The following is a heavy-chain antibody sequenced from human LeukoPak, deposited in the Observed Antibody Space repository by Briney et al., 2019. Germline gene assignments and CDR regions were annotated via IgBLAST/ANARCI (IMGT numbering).Heavy chain of an antibody. CDR2: INPNSGGT. J-gene: IGHJ4*02. D-gene: IGHD1-26*01. CDR1: GYTFTGYY. CDR3: ARDWGSLVGATTGSVDY. Sequence: ASVKVSCKASGYTFTGYYMHWVRQAPGQGLEWMGWINPNSGGTNYAQKFQGRVTMTRDTSISTAYMELSRLRSDDTAVYYCARDWGSLVGATTGSVDYWGQGTLVTVPS. V-gene: IGHV1-2*02.